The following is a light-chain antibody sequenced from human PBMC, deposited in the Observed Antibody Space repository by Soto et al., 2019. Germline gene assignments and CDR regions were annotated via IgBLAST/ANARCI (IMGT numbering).Light chain of an antibody. V-gene: IGKV1-39*01. J-gene: IGKJ2*01. CDR1: QSISSY. Sequence: DIQMAQSPSSLCAAGGDRVTISCRSSQSISSYLNWYQQTPGKAPKLMIYAASSLQSGVPSRFSGSASGTHLTINIISLHTEAFAHYHCQQSYTTPVYSFGQGTKVDIK. CDR3: QQSYTTPVYS. CDR2: AAS.